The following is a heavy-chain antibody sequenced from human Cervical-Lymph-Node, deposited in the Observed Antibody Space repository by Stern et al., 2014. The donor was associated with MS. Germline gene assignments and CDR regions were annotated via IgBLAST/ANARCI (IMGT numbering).Heavy chain of an antibody. CDR3: AREMASGYDLPDY. CDR2: INPKGGGT. CDR1: GYTFTGYY. V-gene: IGHV1-2*02. D-gene: IGHD5-12*01. Sequence: QVQLMQSGAEVKKPGASVKVSCKASGYTFTGYYMHWVRQAPGQGLEWMGWINPKGGGTNCAQKFQGRVTMTRDTSISTAYMELNRLRSDDTAVYYCAREMASGYDLPDYWGQGTLVIVSS. J-gene: IGHJ4*02.